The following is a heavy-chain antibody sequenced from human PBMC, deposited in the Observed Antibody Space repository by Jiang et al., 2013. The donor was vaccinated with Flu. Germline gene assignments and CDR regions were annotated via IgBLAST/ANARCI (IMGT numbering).Heavy chain of an antibody. CDR3: AAGGVLRFLEWLANGMDV. J-gene: IGHJ6*04. CDR2: IIPILGIA. Sequence: GAEVKKPGSSVKVSCKASGGTFSSYAISWVRQAPGQGLEWMGRIIPILGIANYAQKFQGRVTITADKSTSTAYMELSSLRSEDTAVYYCAAGGVLRFLEWLANGMDVWGKGTTVTVSS. V-gene: IGHV1-69*04. D-gene: IGHD3-3*01. CDR1: GGTFSSYA.